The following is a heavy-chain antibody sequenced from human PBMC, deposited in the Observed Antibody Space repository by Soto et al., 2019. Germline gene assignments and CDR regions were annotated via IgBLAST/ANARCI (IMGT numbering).Heavy chain of an antibody. CDR1: GYTFTSYG. J-gene: IGHJ6*02. V-gene: IGHV1-18*01. D-gene: IGHD3-3*01. CDR2: ISAYNGNT. Sequence: AASVKVSCKASGYTFTSYGISWVRQAPGQGLEWMGWISAYNGNTNYAQKLQGRVTMTTDTSTSTAYMELRSLRSDDTAVYYCARDIRFLEWFSYGMDVWGQGTTVTVSS. CDR3: ARDIRFLEWFSYGMDV.